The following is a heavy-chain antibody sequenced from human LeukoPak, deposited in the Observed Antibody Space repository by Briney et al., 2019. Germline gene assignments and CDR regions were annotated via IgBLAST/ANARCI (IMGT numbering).Heavy chain of an antibody. CDR3: AKDPSWIQFRYFDY. V-gene: IGHV3-30*02. J-gene: IGHJ4*02. Sequence: GVSLRLSCAASRFTFSSYGMHWVRQAPGKGLEWVAFIRDDGSDINYADSVKGRFTISRDNSKNTLYLQMNSLRAEDTAVYYCAKDPSWIQFRYFDYWGQGTLVTVSS. D-gene: IGHD5-18*01. CDR1: RFTFSSYG. CDR2: IRDDGSDI.